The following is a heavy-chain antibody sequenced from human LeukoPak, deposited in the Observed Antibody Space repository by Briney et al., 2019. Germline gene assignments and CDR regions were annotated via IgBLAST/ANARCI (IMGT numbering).Heavy chain of an antibody. CDR1: GYTFIENY. Sequence: GASVKVSCKLSGYTFIENYIHWVRQAPGQGLEWMGLINPHTGAANYSQKFQGRVTMTRYTSISTAYMHLTRLKFDDTAVYYCARGKSGYSPWGQGTPVTVSS. CDR3: ARGKSGYSP. D-gene: IGHD3-3*01. V-gene: IGHV1-2*02. CDR2: INPHTGAA. J-gene: IGHJ4*02.